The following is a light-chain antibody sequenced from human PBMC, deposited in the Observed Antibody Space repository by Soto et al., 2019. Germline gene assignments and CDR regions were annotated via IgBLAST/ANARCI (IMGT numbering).Light chain of an antibody. Sequence: NVFKLSPGTLSLSKGERATLSCRASQSVSSNYLAWYQQKPGQAPRLLIYGASSRATGIPDRFSGSGSGTDFTLTISRLEPEDFVGYYCQQYGSSTPLTFGGGTNVDI. J-gene: IGKJ4*01. CDR2: GAS. CDR3: QQYGSSTPLT. CDR1: QSVSSNY. V-gene: IGKV3-20*01.